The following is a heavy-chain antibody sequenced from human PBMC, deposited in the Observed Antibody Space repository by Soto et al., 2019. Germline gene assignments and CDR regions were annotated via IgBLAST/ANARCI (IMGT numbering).Heavy chain of an antibody. J-gene: IGHJ6*02. V-gene: IGHV6-1*01. CDR1: GDSVSSSSVA. CDR3: ARSEEDSDYYYYGLDV. D-gene: IGHD2-15*01. Sequence: SQTLSLTCVISGDSVSSSSVAWNWVRQSPSRGLEWLGRTYYRSRWYSDFAVSVRGRIVINADTSKNLFSLQLNSVTPEDTAVYFCARSEEDSDYYYYGLDVWGQGTTVTVSS. CDR2: TYYRSRWYS.